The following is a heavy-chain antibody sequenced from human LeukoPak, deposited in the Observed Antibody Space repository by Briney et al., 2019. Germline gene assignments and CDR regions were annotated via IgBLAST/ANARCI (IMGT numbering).Heavy chain of an antibody. CDR1: GYTFTSYG. J-gene: IGHJ4*02. D-gene: IGHD2-21*01. V-gene: IGHV1-18*01. CDR2: ISAYNGNT. CDR3: ARYGYCSDSSWTLDY. Sequence: ASVKVSCKASGYTFTSYGISWVRQAPGQGLEWMGWISAYNGNTNYAQKLQGRVTMTTDTSTSTAYMELRSLRSDDTAVYYCARYGYCSDSSWTLDYWGQGTLVTVSS.